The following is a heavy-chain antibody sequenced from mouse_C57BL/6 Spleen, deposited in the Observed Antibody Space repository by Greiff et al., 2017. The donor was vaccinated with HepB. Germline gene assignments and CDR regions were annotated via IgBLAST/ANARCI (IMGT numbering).Heavy chain of an antibody. J-gene: IGHJ4*01. Sequence: VQLQQSGAELAKPGASVKLSCKASGYTFTSYWMHWVKQRPGQGLEWIGYINPSSGYTKYNQKFKDKATLTADKSSSTAYMQLSSLTYEDSAVYYCGREEPYDYDVMDYWGQGTSVTVSS. V-gene: IGHV1-7*01. CDR3: GREEPYDYDVMDY. CDR1: GYTFTSYW. CDR2: INPSSGYT.